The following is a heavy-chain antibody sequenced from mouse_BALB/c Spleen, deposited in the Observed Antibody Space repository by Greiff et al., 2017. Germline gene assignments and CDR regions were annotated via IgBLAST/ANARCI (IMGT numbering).Heavy chain of an antibody. V-gene: IGHV1-18*01. CDR1: GYTFTEYT. D-gene: IGHD3-1*01. CDR2: INPNNGGT. J-gene: IGHJ1*01. CDR3: ARKGYGYWYFDV. Sequence: VHVKQSGPELVKPGASVKISCKTSGYTFTEYTMHWVKQSHGKSLEWIGGINPNNGGTSYNQKFKGKATLTVDKSSSTAYMELRSLTSEDSAVYYCARKGYGYWYFDVWGAGTTVTVSS.